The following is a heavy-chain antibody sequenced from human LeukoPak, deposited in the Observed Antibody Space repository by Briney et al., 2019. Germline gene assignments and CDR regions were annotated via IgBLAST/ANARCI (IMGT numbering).Heavy chain of an antibody. CDR1: GGSISSYY. CDR3: ARHHNWYFDL. J-gene: IGHJ2*01. V-gene: IGHV4-4*09. CDR2: IYTSGST. Sequence: SETLSLTCTASGGSISSYYWSWIRQPPGKGLEWIGYIYTSGSTNSNPSLKSRVTISIDTSKNQFSLKLSSVTAADTAAYYCARHHNWYFDLWGRGTLVTVSS.